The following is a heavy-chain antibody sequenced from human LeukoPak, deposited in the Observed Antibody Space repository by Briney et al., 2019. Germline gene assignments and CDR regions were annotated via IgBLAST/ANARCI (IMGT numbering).Heavy chain of an antibody. D-gene: IGHD3-3*01. CDR1: GFTFSSYA. J-gene: IGHJ4*02. CDR2: ISGSGGST. Sequence: GGSLRLSCAASGFTFSSYAMSWVRQAPGKGLEWVSAISGSGGSTYYADSVKGRFTISRDNAKNCLYLQMNSLRAEDTALYYCSGGQGYYFDYWGQGTLVTVSS. V-gene: IGHV3-23*01. CDR3: SGGQGYYFDY.